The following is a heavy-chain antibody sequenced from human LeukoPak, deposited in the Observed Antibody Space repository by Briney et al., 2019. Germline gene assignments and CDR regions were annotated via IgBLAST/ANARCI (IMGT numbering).Heavy chain of an antibody. J-gene: IGHJ4*02. D-gene: IGHD1-20*01. V-gene: IGHV3-74*01. Sequence: PGGSLRLSCEASGFTFSNYWMHWVLQAPGKGLVWISRINVDGGTTDYADSVRGRFTISRDNAKNTLYLQMNNLRAEDTAVYYCARDMTGPLDYWGQGTLVTASS. CDR3: ARDMTGPLDY. CDR1: GFTFSNYW. CDR2: INVDGGTT.